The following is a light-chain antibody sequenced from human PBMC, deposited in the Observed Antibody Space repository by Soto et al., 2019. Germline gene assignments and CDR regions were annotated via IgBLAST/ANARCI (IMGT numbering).Light chain of an antibody. CDR1: SSDVGKYNY. V-gene: IGLV2-14*01. CDR2: EVS. Sequence: QSALTQPASVSGSPGQSITISCTGTSSDVGKYNYVSRYQQHPAKAPKLMIFEVSNRPSGVSNRFSGSKSGNTASLTTSGLQAEDEAEYYCSSYTGSSINTVVFGGGTKVTVL. J-gene: IGLJ2*01. CDR3: SSYTGSSINTVV.